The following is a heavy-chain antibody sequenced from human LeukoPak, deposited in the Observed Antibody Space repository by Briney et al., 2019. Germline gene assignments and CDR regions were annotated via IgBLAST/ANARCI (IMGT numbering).Heavy chain of an antibody. Sequence: PSETLSLTCTVSGGSISSSSYNWGGLRQPPGKGMEWVGSIYYSGSTYYNPSLKSRVTISEETPKNQFSLKVSAVSAADPAVYYAARGAAVAGPHYWGQGTLVTVSS. CDR2: IYYSGST. D-gene: IGHD4-23*01. CDR3: ARGAAVAGPHY. CDR1: GGSISSSSYN. V-gene: IGHV4-39*01. J-gene: IGHJ4*02.